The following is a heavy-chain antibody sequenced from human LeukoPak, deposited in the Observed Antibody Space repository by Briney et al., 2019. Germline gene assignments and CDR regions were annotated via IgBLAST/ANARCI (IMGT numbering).Heavy chain of an antibody. J-gene: IGHJ4*02. CDR1: GGSFSGYY. CDR3: ARGPRPYSSGWYVY. V-gene: IGHV4-34*01. D-gene: IGHD6-19*01. Sequence: TSETLSLTCAVYGGSFSGYYWSWTRQPPGKGLEWIGEINHSGSTNYNPSLKSRVTISVDTSKNQFSLKLSSVTAADTAVYYCARGPRPYSSGWYVYWGQGTLVTVSS. CDR2: INHSGST.